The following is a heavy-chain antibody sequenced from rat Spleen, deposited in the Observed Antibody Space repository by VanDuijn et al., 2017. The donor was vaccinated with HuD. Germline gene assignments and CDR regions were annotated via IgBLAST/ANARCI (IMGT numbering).Heavy chain of an antibody. CDR1: GFTFSDYY. J-gene: IGHJ3*01. D-gene: IGHD1-7*01. Sequence: EVQLVESDGGLVQPGRSLKLSCAASGFTFSDYYMAWVRQALTKGLEWVATISYDGSSTYYRDSVKGRFTISRDNAKSTLYLQMDRLRSEDTATYCCARGGCRWYDNWFAYWGKDTLVTVSS. V-gene: IGHV5-29*01. CDR2: ISYDGSST. CDR3: ARGGCRWYDNWFAY.